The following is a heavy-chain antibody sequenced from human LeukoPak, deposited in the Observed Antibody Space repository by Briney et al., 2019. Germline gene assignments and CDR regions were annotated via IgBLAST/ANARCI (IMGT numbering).Heavy chain of an antibody. D-gene: IGHD4-17*01. Sequence: SETLSLTCTVSGGSISSSSYSWGWIRQPPGKGLEWIGTIYYSGSTYYNPSLKSRVTISVDTSKNQFSLNLSSVSAADTAVYYCATTTVTPNGDAFDIWGQGTLVTVSS. V-gene: IGHV4-39*07. CDR1: GGSISSSSYS. CDR3: ATTTVTPNGDAFDI. CDR2: IYYSGST. J-gene: IGHJ3*02.